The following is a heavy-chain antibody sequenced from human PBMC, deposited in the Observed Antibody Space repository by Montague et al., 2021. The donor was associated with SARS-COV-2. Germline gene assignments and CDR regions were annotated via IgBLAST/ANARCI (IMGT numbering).Heavy chain of an antibody. D-gene: IGHD2-8*02. CDR3: ARDEYNRYWYKY. J-gene: IGHJ4*02. CDR2: VDSAGST. CDR1: AGSLSSRSHY. V-gene: IGHV4-39*07. Sequence: SETLSLTCTVSAGSLSSRSHYWGWIRQPPGMGLQWIGSVDSAGSTYYSPSLKSRVTISLDTSKNQFSLKLSSVTAADTAVHYCARDEYNRYWYKYWGQGALVTVSS.